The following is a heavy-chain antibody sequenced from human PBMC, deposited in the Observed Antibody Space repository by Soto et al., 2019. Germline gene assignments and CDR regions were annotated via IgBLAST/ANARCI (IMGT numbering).Heavy chain of an antibody. D-gene: IGHD3-10*01. V-gene: IGHV1-18*01. J-gene: IGHJ5*02. CDR1: GYTFTSYG. CDR2: IITYNGNT. Sequence: GASVKVSCKASGYTFTSYGISWVRQAPGQGLEWMGWIITYNGNTNSAQKLQGRVTMTTDTSTSTAYMELRSLRSDDTAVYFCARDRHYASGGTNWFDPWGQGTLVTVSS. CDR3: ARDRHYASGGTNWFDP.